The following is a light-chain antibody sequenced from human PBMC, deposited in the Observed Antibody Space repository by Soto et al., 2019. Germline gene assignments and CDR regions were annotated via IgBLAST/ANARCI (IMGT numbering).Light chain of an antibody. J-gene: IGKJ3*01. V-gene: IGKV3-20*01. Sequence: EIVLTQSPGTLSLSPGERATLSCRASQSVSNHYLAWYQQKPGQAPRLLIYGASSRATGIPDRFSGSGSGTDFTLTISRLEPEDFAVYYCQQYGSSPFSFGPGTKVDIK. CDR3: QQYGSSPFS. CDR2: GAS. CDR1: QSVSNHY.